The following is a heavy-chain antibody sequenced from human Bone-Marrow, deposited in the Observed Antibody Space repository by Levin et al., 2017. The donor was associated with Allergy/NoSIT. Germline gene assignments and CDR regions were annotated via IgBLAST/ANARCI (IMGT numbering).Heavy chain of an antibody. D-gene: IGHD3-16*02. J-gene: IGHJ4*02. Sequence: GGSLRLSCAASGFTLTYAYMSWVRQAPGKGLEWVGRIKSKSDGGTTDYAAPVKGRFTISADDSKNTLFLQMESLKIGDTAMYYCKTEDYHYNESDRYIPQYDHWGPGSRVTVSS. V-gene: IGHV3-15*01. CDR2: IKSKSDGGTT. CDR1: GFTLTYAY. CDR3: KTEDYHYNESDRYIPQYDH.